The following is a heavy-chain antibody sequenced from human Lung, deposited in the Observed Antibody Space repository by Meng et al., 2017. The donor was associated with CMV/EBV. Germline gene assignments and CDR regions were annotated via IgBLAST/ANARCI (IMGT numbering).Heavy chain of an antibody. J-gene: IGHJ4*02. Sequence: SXTLSLXCAAYGWSFSGYYWSWIRQPPGKGLEWIGEINHSGSTNYNPSLKSRVTISVDTSKNQFSLKLSSVTAADTAVYYCARGRPKAVPAGGYFDYWGQGTLVTVSS. CDR2: INHSGST. D-gene: IGHD2-2*01. CDR1: GWSFSGYY. V-gene: IGHV4-34*01. CDR3: ARGRPKAVPAGGYFDY.